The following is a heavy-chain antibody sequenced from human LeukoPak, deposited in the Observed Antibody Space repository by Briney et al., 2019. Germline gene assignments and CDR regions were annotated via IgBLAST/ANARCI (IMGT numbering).Heavy chain of an antibody. J-gene: IGHJ4*02. CDR1: DFTFTNRG. V-gene: IGHV3-30*02. CDR3: AKDIGSYYDY. Sequence: GGSLRLSCAVSDFTFTNRGMHWVRQAPGKGLEWVTFIQYDGSKKYYADSVKGRFTISRDNSKNTLYLEMNSLRAEDTAVYYCAKDIGSYYDYWGQGILVTVSS. D-gene: IGHD3-10*01. CDR2: IQYDGSKK.